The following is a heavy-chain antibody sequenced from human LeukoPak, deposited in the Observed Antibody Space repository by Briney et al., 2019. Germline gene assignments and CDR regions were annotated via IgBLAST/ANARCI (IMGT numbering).Heavy chain of an antibody. Sequence: PSETLSLTCSVSGCSISNYVWTWIRQPPGKGLEWIGYIYSSGSTYYNPSLKSRVTISVDTSKNRFSLKLSTVTAADTAVYYCARRPAGDPKFDYWGQGTLVTVSS. D-gene: IGHD2-2*01. CDR1: GCSISNYV. V-gene: IGHV4-59*08. CDR2: IYSSGST. CDR3: ARRPAGDPKFDY. J-gene: IGHJ4*02.